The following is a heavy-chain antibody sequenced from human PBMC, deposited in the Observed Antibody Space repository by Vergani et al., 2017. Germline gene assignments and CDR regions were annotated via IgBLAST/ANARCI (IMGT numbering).Heavy chain of an antibody. CDR1: GGTFSSYG. V-gene: IGHV1-18*01. Sequence: QVQLVQSGAEVKKPGSSVKVSCKASGGTFSSYGISWVRQAPGQGLEWMGWISAYNGNTNYAQKLQGRVTMTTDTSTSTAYMELRSLRSDDTAVYYCARTIPTIGFGELLPKPKIFDYWGQGTLVTVSS. CDR3: ARTIPTIGFGELLPKPKIFDY. CDR2: ISAYNGNT. J-gene: IGHJ4*02. D-gene: IGHD3-10*01.